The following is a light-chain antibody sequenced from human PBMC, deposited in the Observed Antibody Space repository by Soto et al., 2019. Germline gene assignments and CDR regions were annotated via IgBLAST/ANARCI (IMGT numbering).Light chain of an antibody. V-gene: IGKV3D-15*01. CDR2: GAS. CDR1: QSVSRN. Sequence: EIVMTLSLTPLSVSPGYRPTLSFRASQSVSRNLAWYKQKPGQPPRIIIYGASTRATGIPARFSGSGSGTEFTLTSSIRKSEVFEVEYCQQYFNWPITFGQGTRLEIK. CDR3: QQYFNWPIT. J-gene: IGKJ5*01.